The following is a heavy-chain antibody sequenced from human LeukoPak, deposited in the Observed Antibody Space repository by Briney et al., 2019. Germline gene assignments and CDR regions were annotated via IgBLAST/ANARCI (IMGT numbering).Heavy chain of an antibody. Sequence: GGSPRLSCAASGFTFSSYAMSWVRQAPGEGLEWVSAISGSGGTTYYADSVKGRFTISRDNSNNTLYLQMNSLRAEDTAVYYCAKGSGSDYVWGSYRSPYYFDYWGQGTLVTVSS. CDR3: AKGSGSDYVWGSYRSPYYFDY. V-gene: IGHV3-23*01. CDR1: GFTFSSYA. CDR2: ISGSGGTT. D-gene: IGHD3-16*02. J-gene: IGHJ4*02.